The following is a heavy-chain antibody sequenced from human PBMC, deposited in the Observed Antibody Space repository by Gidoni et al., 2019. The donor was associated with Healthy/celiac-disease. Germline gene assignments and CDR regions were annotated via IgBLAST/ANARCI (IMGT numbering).Heavy chain of an antibody. Sequence: QVQLVEYGGGVVQPGRSRRRYCAASGCTFSSYGMHWVRQAPGKGLEWVAVISYDGINKYYADSVHGRFTISRDNSKNTLYLQMNSLRAEDTAVYYCAKDSTYYSYGMDVWGQGTTVTVSS. CDR2: ISYDGINK. J-gene: IGHJ6*02. CDR3: AKDSTYYSYGMDV. V-gene: IGHV3-30*18. CDR1: GCTFSSYG.